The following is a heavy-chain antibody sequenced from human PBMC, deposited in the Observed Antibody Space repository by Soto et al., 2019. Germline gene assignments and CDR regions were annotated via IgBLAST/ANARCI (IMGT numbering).Heavy chain of an antibody. CDR3: ARIQLAGSSPVPFFDY. Sequence: PGGSLRLSCAASGLTFSSYAMSWVRQAPGKGLEWVSAISGSGGSTYYADSVKGRFTISRDSSKNTLYLQMNSLRAEDTAVYYCARIQLAGSSPVPFFDYWGQGTLVTVSS. CDR1: GLTFSSYA. V-gene: IGHV3-23*01. D-gene: IGHD5-18*01. CDR2: ISGSGGST. J-gene: IGHJ4*02.